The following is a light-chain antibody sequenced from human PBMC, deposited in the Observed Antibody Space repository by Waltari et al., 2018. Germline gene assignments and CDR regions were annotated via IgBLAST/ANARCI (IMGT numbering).Light chain of an antibody. CDR2: GAS. Sequence: DIVMTKSPATLSVSPGERATLSCRASQSVSNNLAWYQQKPGQAPRLLIYGASTRAAGVPGRFSASGSATEFTLTISSLQSEDFAVYHCQQYNDWPRTFGQGTKVEIK. J-gene: IGKJ1*01. V-gene: IGKV3-15*01. CDR1: QSVSNN. CDR3: QQYNDWPRT.